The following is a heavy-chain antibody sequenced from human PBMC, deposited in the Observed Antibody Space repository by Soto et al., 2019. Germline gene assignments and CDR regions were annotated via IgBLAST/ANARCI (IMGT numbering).Heavy chain of an antibody. CDR3: ARHKQLWYFDY. V-gene: IGHV4-39*01. CDR2: IYYSGST. J-gene: IGHJ4*02. Sequence: SETLSLTCTVSGGSISSSSYYWGWIRQPPGKGLEWIGSIYYSGSTYYNPSLKSRVTISVDTSKNQFSLKLSSVTAADTAVYYCARHKQLWYFDYWGQGTLVTVSS. CDR1: GGSISSSSYY. D-gene: IGHD5-18*01.